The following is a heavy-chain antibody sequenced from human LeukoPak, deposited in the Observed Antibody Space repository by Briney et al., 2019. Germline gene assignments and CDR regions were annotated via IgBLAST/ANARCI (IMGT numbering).Heavy chain of an antibody. J-gene: IGHJ4*02. Sequence: PSETLSLTCAVSGGSISSGGYSWSWIRQPPGKGLEWIGYIYHSGSTYYNPSLKSRVTISVDTSKNQSSLKLNSVTATDTAVYYCARHYGPWGQGTLVTVSS. CDR3: ARHYGP. CDR1: GGSISSGGYS. CDR2: IYHSGST. D-gene: IGHD3-10*01. V-gene: IGHV4-30-2*03.